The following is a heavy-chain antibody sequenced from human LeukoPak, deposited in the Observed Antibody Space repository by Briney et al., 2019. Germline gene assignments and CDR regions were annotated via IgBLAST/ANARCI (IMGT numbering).Heavy chain of an antibody. J-gene: IGHJ6*04. Sequence: PSETLSLTCTVSGGSFSSYYWSWIRQPPGKGLEWIGYIYYSGSTNYNPSLKSRVTISVDTSKNQFSLKLSSVTAADTAVYYCARAGLYCSGGSCYSDGMDVWGKGTTVTVSS. V-gene: IGHV4-59*01. CDR3: ARAGLYCSGGSCYSDGMDV. D-gene: IGHD2-15*01. CDR1: GGSFSSYY. CDR2: IYYSGST.